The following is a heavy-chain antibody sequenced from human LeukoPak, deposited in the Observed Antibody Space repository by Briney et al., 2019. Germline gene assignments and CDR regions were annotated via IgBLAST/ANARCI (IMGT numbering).Heavy chain of an antibody. V-gene: IGHV4-34*01. D-gene: IGHD4-17*01. Sequence: SETLSLTCAVYGGSFSGYYWSWSRKPPGKGLEWIGEINHSGSTNYNPSLKSRVTISVDTSKNQFSLKLSSVTAADTAVYYCARVDYGDYYYYYGMDVWGQGTTVTVSS. CDR3: ARVDYGDYYYYYGMDV. CDR2: INHSGST. CDR1: GGSFSGYY. J-gene: IGHJ6*02.